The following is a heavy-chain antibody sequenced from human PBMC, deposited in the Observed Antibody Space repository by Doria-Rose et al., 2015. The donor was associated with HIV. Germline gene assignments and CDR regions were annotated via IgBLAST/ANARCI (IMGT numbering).Heavy chain of an antibody. CDR3: ARIKSSRWYHKYYFDF. J-gene: IGHJ4*02. CDR1: GVSLSSLGMG. D-gene: IGHD6-13*01. V-gene: IGHV2-26*01. CDR2: IFSDDER. Sequence: PVLVKPTETLTLTCTVSGVSLSSLGMGVSWIRQPPGKALEWLANIFSDDERSYKTSLKSRLTISRSTSKSQVVLTMTDMDPVDTATYYCARIKSSRWYHKYYFDFWGQGTLVIVSA.